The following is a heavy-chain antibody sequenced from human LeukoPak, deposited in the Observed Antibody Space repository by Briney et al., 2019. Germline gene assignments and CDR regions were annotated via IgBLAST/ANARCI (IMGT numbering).Heavy chain of an antibody. D-gene: IGHD3-22*01. CDR3: ARYGSAVGDSSGKGSNDAFDI. J-gene: IGHJ3*02. Sequence: PSETLSLTCTVSGHSLSSSSYYWGWIRQSPGKGLEWIGSIYYNGDTYYNPSLKSRVTISVDKSKNQFSLKLSSVTAADTAVYYCARYGSAVGDSSGKGSNDAFDIWGQGTMVTVSS. CDR1: GHSLSSSSYY. V-gene: IGHV4-39*07. CDR2: IYYNGDT.